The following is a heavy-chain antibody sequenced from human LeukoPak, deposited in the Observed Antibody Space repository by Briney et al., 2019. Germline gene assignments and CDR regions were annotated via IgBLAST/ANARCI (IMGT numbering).Heavy chain of an antibody. CDR2: INPSGDIT. D-gene: IGHD1-26*01. Sequence: ASVKVSCKASGYIFTSYYMHWVRQAPGQGLEWMGMINPSGDITSYAQKFQGRVTMTRDTSTSTFYMQLSSQRSEDTAVYYCARAQVVWELLGHFDYWGQGTLVTVSS. CDR3: ARAQVVWELLGHFDY. J-gene: IGHJ4*02. V-gene: IGHV1-46*01. CDR1: GYIFTSYY.